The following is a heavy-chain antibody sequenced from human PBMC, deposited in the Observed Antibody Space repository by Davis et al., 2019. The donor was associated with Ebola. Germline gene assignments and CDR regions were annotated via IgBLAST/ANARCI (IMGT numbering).Heavy chain of an antibody. CDR2: INSDGSST. V-gene: IGHV3-74*01. D-gene: IGHD3-22*01. J-gene: IGHJ5*02. CDR3: AKDSSGYYGWFDP. Sequence: GESLKISCAASGFTFSSYWMHWVRQAPGKGLVWVSRINSDGSSTSYADSVKGRFTISRDNAKNTLYLQMNSLRAEDTAVYYCAKDSSGYYGWFDPWGQGTLVTVSS. CDR1: GFTFSSYW.